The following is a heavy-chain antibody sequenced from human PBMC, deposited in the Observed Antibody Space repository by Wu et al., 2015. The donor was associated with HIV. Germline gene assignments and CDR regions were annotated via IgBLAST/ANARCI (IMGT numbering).Heavy chain of an antibody. V-gene: IGHV1-2*02. Sequence: VQLVPSGAEVKKPGASVKVSCKTSGYTFIGYHMHWVRQAPGQGLEWMGSINPNRGGTSYAHKFQGRVTMTRDPSISTAYMELSRLTSDDTAVYYCARDELFRVDDAFDMWGQGTMVIVSS. J-gene: IGHJ3*02. D-gene: IGHD2-15*01. CDR2: INPNRGGT. CDR1: GYTFIGYH. CDR3: ARDELFRVDDAFDM.